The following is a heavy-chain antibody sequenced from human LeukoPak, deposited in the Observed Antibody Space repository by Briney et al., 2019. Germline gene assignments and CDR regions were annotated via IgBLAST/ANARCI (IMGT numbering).Heavy chain of an antibody. CDR1: GGSISGYY. CDR2: IYNSGNT. J-gene: IGHJ3*02. Sequence: SETLSLTCTVSGGSISGYYWSWIRQPPGEGLEWIGYIYNSGNTNYNPSLKSRVTISVDTSKNQFSLKLTSVTAADTAVYYCARYRAFDIWGRGTLVTVSS. CDR3: ARYRAFDI. V-gene: IGHV4-59*01.